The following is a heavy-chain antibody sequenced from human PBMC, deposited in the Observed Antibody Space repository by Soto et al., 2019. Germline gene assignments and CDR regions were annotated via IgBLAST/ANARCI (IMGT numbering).Heavy chain of an antibody. V-gene: IGHV1-3*01. CDR1: GYSFISYA. J-gene: IGHJ4*02. CDR3: AREHRPGHEWLEYDY. CDR2: INAGNGNT. Sequence: QVQLVQSGAEVKKPGASVKVSCKASGYSFISYAMHWVRQAPGQRPEWMGWINAGNGNTKYSQTFQGRVTFTRDTSATTVYMELSSLRSEVTDVYYCAREHRPGHEWLEYDYWGQGTLVTVSS. D-gene: IGHD5-12*01.